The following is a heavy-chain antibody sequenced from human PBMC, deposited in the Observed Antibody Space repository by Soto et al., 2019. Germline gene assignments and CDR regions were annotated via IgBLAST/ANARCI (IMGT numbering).Heavy chain of an antibody. D-gene: IGHD6-13*01. CDR2: ISSSSSYT. Sequence: PGGSLRLSCAASGFTFSDYYMGWIRQAPGKGLEWVSYISSSSSYTNYADSVKGRFTISRDNAKNSLYLQMNSLRAEDTAVYYCARDRAQQLDYYYYGMDVWGQGTTVTVSS. CDR3: ARDRAQQLDYYYYGMDV. J-gene: IGHJ6*02. V-gene: IGHV3-11*05. CDR1: GFTFSDYY.